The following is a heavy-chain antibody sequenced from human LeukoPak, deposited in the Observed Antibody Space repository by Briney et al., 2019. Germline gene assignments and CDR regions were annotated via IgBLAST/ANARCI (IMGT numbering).Heavy chain of an antibody. CDR1: GGTFSSYA. J-gene: IGHJ3*02. Sequence: ASVKVSCKASGGTFSSYAISWVRQAPGQGLEWMGRIIAIFGTANYAQKFQGRVMITTDESTSTAYMELSSLRSEDTAVYYCAREGYDSSGYRRGSAFDIWGQGTMVTVSS. V-gene: IGHV1-69*05. D-gene: IGHD3-22*01. CDR2: IIAIFGTA. CDR3: AREGYDSSGYRRGSAFDI.